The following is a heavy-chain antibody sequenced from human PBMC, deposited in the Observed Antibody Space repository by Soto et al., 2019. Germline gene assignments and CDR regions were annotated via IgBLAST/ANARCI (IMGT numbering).Heavy chain of an antibody. Sequence: GGSLRLSCAASGFTFSSYGMHWVRQAPGKGLEWVAVIWYDGSNKYYADSVKGRFTISRDNSKNTLYLQMNSLRAEDTAVYYCARGSQQTLRYYYGMDVWGQGTTVTVSS. D-gene: IGHD6-13*01. CDR2: IWYDGSNK. CDR3: ARGSQQTLRYYYGMDV. J-gene: IGHJ6*02. CDR1: GFTFSSYG. V-gene: IGHV3-33*01.